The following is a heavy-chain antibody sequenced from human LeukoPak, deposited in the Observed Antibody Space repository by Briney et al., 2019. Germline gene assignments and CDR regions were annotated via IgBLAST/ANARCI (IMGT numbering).Heavy chain of an antibody. J-gene: IGHJ5*02. V-gene: IGHV4-59*12. Sequence: SETLSLTCTVSGGSISSYYWSWIRQPPGKGLEWIGNMYYSGSTNYNPSLKSRVTISVDTSKNRFSLKLSSVTAADTAVYYCARLVPAYSSSWHWWFDPWGQGTLVTVSS. CDR2: MYYSGST. CDR3: ARLVPAYSSSWHWWFDP. CDR1: GGSISSYY. D-gene: IGHD6-13*01.